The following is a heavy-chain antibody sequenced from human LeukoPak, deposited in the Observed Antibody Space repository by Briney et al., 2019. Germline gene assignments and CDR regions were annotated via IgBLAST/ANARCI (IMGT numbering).Heavy chain of an antibody. D-gene: IGHD6-13*01. J-gene: IGHJ4*02. CDR3: ARVNGGHSSSWYDY. CDR2: ISGSGGST. Sequence: GGSLRLSCAASGFTFSSYAMSWVRQAPGKGLEWVSAISGSGGSTYYADSVKGRFTISRDNSKNTLYLQMNSLRAEDTAVYYCARVNGGHSSSWYDYWGQGTLVTVSS. CDR1: GFTFSSYA. V-gene: IGHV3-23*01.